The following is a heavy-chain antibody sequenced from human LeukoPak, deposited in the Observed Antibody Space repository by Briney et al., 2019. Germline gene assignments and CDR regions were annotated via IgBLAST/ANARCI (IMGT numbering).Heavy chain of an antibody. D-gene: IGHD3-10*01. J-gene: IGHJ4*02. CDR3: AREASGTLGDY. Sequence: GGSLRLSCAASGFTFSSYNMNWVRQAPGKGLEWVSSISSSSSYIYYADSVKGRFTISRDNAENSLYLQMNSLRAEDTAVYYCAREASGTLGDYWGQGTLVTVSS. CDR1: GFTFSSYN. CDR2: ISSSSSYI. V-gene: IGHV3-21*01.